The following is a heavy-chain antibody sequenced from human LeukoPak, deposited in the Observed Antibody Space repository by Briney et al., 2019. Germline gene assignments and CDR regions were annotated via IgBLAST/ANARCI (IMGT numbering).Heavy chain of an antibody. CDR3: ARLGADVLRFLEWLLYVDY. V-gene: IGHV3-7*01. Sequence: GGSLRLSCAASGFTFSSYWMSWVRQAPGKGLEWVANIKQDGSEKYYVDSVKGRFTISRDNAKNSLYLQMSSLRAEDTAVYYCARLGADVLRFLEWLLYVDYWGQGTLVTVSS. CDR2: IKQDGSEK. J-gene: IGHJ4*02. CDR1: GFTFSSYW. D-gene: IGHD3-3*01.